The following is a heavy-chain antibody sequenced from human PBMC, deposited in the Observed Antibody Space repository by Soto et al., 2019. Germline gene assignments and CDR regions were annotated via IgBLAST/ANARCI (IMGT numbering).Heavy chain of an antibody. Sequence: EVQLLESGGGLVQPGGSLRLSCAASGVTFSSYAMYWVRQAPGKGLEWVSGISGSGGSTYYGDSVKGRFTISRDNSKNTLDLQMNSLRAEDTAVYYCAKGQYDYYYGMDVWGQGTTVTVSS. CDR1: GVTFSSYA. J-gene: IGHJ6*02. V-gene: IGHV3-23*01. CDR2: ISGSGGST. CDR3: AKGQYDYYYGMDV.